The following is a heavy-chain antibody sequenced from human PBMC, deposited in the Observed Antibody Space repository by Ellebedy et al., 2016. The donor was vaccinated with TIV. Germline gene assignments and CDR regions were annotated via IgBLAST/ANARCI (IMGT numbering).Heavy chain of an antibody. CDR1: GFTFSSYG. J-gene: IGHJ4*02. CDR3: ARGVWGIVVDDGPSY. D-gene: IGHD2-21*01. V-gene: IGHV3-33*01. Sequence: PGGSLRLSCAAPGFTFSSYGMHWVRQAPGKGLEWVAVIWYDGSNKYYADSVKGRFTISRDNSKNTLYLQMNSLRAEDTAVYYCARGVWGIVVDDGPSYWGQGTLVTVSS. CDR2: IWYDGSNK.